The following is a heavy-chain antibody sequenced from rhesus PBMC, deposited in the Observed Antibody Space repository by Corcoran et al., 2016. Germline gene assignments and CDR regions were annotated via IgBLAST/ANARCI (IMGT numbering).Heavy chain of an antibody. V-gene: IGHV4-99*01. CDR3: ARLGGTKFDY. CDR1: GYSISSGYY. J-gene: IGHJ4*01. D-gene: IGHD1-1-1*01. CDR2: ISGSRGST. Sequence: QVQLQESGPGLVKPSETLSLTCAVSGYSISSGYYWGWSRQPPGKGLEYIGYISGSRGSTYYNPSLKSRVTISKDTSKNQFSLNLSSVTAADTAVYYCARLGGTKFDYWGQGVLVTVSS.